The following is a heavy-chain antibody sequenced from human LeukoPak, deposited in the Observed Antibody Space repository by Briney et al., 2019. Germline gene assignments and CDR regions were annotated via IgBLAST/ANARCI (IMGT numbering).Heavy chain of an antibody. D-gene: IGHD4-23*01. CDR1: GGSISSYY. CDR3: ARHTTVVPPHYFDY. Sequence: SETLSLTCTVSGGSISSYYWSWIRQPPGKGLEWIGYIYYSGSTNYNPSLKSRVTISLDTSKNQISLRLSSVTAADTAVYYCARHTTVVPPHYFDYWGQGTLVTVSS. J-gene: IGHJ4*02. V-gene: IGHV4-59*08. CDR2: IYYSGST.